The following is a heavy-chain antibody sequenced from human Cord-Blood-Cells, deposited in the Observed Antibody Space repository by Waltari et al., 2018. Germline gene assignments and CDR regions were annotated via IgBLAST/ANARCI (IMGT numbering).Heavy chain of an antibody. D-gene: IGHD3-10*01. CDR2: ISSSSSYI. Sequence: EVQLVESGGGLVKPGGSLRLSCAASGFTFSSYSMNWVRQAPGKGLEWVSSISSSSSYIYYADSVKGRFTIPRDNAKNSLYLQMNSLRAEDTAVYYCASSGLWFGELLNWGQGTLVTVSS. J-gene: IGHJ4*02. CDR3: ASSGLWFGELLN. V-gene: IGHV3-21*01. CDR1: GFTFSSYS.